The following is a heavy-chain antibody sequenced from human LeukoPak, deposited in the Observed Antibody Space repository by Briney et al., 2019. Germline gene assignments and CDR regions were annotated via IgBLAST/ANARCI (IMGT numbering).Heavy chain of an antibody. CDR1: GFTFSSYS. D-gene: IGHD4-17*01. CDR2: ISGSSSTI. Sequence: GGSLRLSCAASGFTFSSYSMNWVRQAPGKGLEWGSYISGSSSTIYYADSVKGRFTISRDNGKNTLYLQMNSLRAEDTAVYYCARFRPTTVTLYYYYYGMDVWGQGTTVTVSS. V-gene: IGHV3-48*01. CDR3: ARFRPTTVTLYYYYYGMDV. J-gene: IGHJ6*02.